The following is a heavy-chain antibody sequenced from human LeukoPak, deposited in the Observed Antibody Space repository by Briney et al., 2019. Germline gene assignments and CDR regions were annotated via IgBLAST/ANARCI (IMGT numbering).Heavy chain of an antibody. CDR2: TYYRSKWYN. V-gene: IGHV6-1*01. D-gene: IGHD1-7*01. Sequence: SQTLSLTCAISGDSVPSNSAAWHWIRQSPSRGLEWLGRTYYRSKWYNDYAVSVKSRITINPDTSKNQFSLQLNSVTPEDTAVYYCARAELELPAAFDIWGQGTMVTVSS. J-gene: IGHJ3*02. CDR1: GDSVPSNSAA. CDR3: ARAELELPAAFDI.